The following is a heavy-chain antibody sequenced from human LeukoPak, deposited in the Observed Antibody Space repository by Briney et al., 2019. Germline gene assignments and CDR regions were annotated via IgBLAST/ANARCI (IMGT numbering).Heavy chain of an antibody. CDR1: GFTFSRYN. CDR3: ASGVGAARPDY. Sequence: GGSLRLSCAASGFTFSRYNVNWVRQAPGKGLEWVSYISSSGSTIYYADSVKGRFTISRDNAKNSLYLQMNSLRAEDTAVYYCASGVGAARPDYWGQGTLVTVSS. D-gene: IGHD6-6*01. V-gene: IGHV3-48*04. J-gene: IGHJ4*02. CDR2: ISSSGSTI.